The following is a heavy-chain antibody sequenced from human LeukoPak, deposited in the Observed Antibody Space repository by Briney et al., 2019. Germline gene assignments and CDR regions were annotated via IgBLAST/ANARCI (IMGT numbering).Heavy chain of an antibody. D-gene: IGHD2-15*01. Sequence: SETLSLTCTVSDDPISSSSFFWAWIRQPPGKGLEWIGSIFYTGSTSYNPSLKSRVTISVDTSKNHFSLNLSSVTATDSAVYYCARRSGGALDYWGRGTLVAVSS. CDR3: ARRSGGALDY. CDR2: IFYTGST. CDR1: DDPISSSSFF. V-gene: IGHV4-39*01. J-gene: IGHJ4*02.